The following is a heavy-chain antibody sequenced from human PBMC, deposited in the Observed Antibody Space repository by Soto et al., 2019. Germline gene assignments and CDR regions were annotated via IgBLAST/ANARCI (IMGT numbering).Heavy chain of an antibody. V-gene: IGHV3-48*02. Sequence: EVQLVESGGGLVQPGGSLRLSCAASGFTFGSYSMNWVRQAPGKGLEWVSYISSSSSTIYYADSVKGRLTISRDNAKNSLYLQMNSLRDEDTAVYYCARGRGCSGGSCYTGMGYWGQGTLVTVSS. J-gene: IGHJ4*02. CDR2: ISSSSSTI. CDR1: GFTFGSYS. CDR3: ARGRGCSGGSCYTGMGY. D-gene: IGHD2-15*01.